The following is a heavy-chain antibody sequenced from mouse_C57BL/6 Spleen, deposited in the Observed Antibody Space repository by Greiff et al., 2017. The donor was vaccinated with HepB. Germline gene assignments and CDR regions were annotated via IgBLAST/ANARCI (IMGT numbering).Heavy chain of an antibody. J-gene: IGHJ3*01. CDR3: ARGDGNYFAY. V-gene: IGHV5-17*01. Sequence: EVKVVESGGGLVKPGGSLKLSCAASGFTFSDYGMHWVRQAPEKGLEWVAYISSGSSTIYYADTVKGRFTISRDNAKNTLFLQMTSLRSEDTAMYYCARGDGNYFAYWGQVTLVTVSA. D-gene: IGHD2-1*01. CDR2: ISSGSSTI. CDR1: GFTFSDYG.